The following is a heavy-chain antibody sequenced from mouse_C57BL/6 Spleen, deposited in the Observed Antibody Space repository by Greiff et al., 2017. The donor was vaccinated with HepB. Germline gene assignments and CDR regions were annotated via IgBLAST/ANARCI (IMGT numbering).Heavy chain of an antibody. J-gene: IGHJ3*01. CDR3: AIFYEGYYWFAY. CDR2: IDPEDGDT. D-gene: IGHD2-3*01. V-gene: IGHV14-1*01. CDR1: GFNIKDYY. Sequence: VQLQQSGAELVRPGASVKLSCTASGFNIKDYYMHWVKQRPEQGLEWIGRIDPEDGDTEYAPKFQGKATMTADTSSNTAYLQLSSLTSEDTAVYYCAIFYEGYYWFAYWGQGTLGTVSA.